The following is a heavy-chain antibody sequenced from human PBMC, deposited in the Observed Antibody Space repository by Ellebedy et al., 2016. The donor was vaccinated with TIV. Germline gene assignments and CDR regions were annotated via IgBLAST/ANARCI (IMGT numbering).Heavy chain of an antibody. CDR1: GFTFSTYA. D-gene: IGHD3-16*01. J-gene: IGHJ4*02. V-gene: IGHV3-23*01. CDR3: ARDRGSNGSYFRY. Sequence: GGSLRLSXAASGFTFSTYAMSWVRQAPGKGLDWVSVISDRGGSTYYADSVKGRFTISRDNSENTLYLQMNSLRAEDTAVYYCARDRGSNGSYFRYWGQGTLVTVSS. CDR2: ISDRGGST.